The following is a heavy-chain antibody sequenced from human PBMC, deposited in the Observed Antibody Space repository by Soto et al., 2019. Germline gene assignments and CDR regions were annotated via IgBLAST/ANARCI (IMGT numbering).Heavy chain of an antibody. D-gene: IGHD5-12*01. CDR1: VGTSRNSSFY. CDR2: IYYSGST. CDR3: TRGGYAYKNGH. Sequence: SQTPSHTSTVAVGTSRNSSFYCGWNRQPPGKGLERIGCIYYSGSTNYNPSLKSRVTMSVDTSKNQFSLKLTSVNAADTAVYYCTRGGYAYKNGHWGQGTLVISPQ. V-gene: IGHV4-61*05. J-gene: IGHJ4*02.